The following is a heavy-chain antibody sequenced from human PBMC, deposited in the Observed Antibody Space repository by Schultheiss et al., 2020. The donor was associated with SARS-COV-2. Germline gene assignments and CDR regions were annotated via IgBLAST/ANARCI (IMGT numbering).Heavy chain of an antibody. Sequence: GGSLRLSCAASGFTFRNYWMDWVRQAPGKGLQWVANIKQDGSVQHYVDSVRVRFIISRDNAKNSLDLQMNSLRVDDTAVYYCVKEGDEMGTSWGQGTLVTVSS. CDR3: VKEGDEMGTS. D-gene: IGHD5-24*01. CDR2: IKQDGSVQ. V-gene: IGHV3-7*03. CDR1: GFTFRNYW. J-gene: IGHJ4*02.